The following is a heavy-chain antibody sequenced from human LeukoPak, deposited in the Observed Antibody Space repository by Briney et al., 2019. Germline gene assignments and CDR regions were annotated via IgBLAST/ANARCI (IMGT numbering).Heavy chain of an antibody. Sequence: SVKVSCKASGGTFSSYAISWVRQAPGQGLEWMGRIIPILGIANYAQKFQGRVTITADKSTSTAYMELSSLRSEDTAVYYCARQSPYYYDSSGYGREWFDPWGQGTLVTVSS. D-gene: IGHD3-22*01. J-gene: IGHJ5*02. V-gene: IGHV1-69*04. CDR2: IIPILGIA. CDR3: ARQSPYYYDSSGYGREWFDP. CDR1: GGTFSSYA.